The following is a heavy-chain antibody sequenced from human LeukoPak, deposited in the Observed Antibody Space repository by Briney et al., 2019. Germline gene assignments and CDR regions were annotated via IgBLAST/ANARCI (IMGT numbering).Heavy chain of an antibody. Sequence: GGSLSLSCAASGFTFSSYSMNWVRQAPGKGLEWVSSISSSSSYIYYADSVKGRFTISRDNAKNSLYLQMNSLRAEDTAVYYCARASDLWFGELLSSYWGQGTLVTVSS. CDR3: ARASDLWFGELLSSY. CDR2: ISSSSSYI. CDR1: GFTFSSYS. V-gene: IGHV3-21*01. D-gene: IGHD3-10*01. J-gene: IGHJ4*02.